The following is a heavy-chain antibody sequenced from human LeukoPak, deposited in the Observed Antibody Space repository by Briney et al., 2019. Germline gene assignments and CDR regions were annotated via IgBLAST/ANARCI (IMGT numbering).Heavy chain of an antibody. J-gene: IGHJ5*02. Sequence: ASVKVSCKASGGTFSSYAINWVRQPPGQGLEWMGRIIPILGIANYAQKFQGRVTITADKSTSTAYMELSSLRSEDTAVYYCARGGALGYCTSTTCYGWLDPWGQGTLVTVSS. CDR2: IIPILGIA. D-gene: IGHD2-2*01. V-gene: IGHV1-69*04. CDR1: GGTFSSYA. CDR3: ARGGALGYCTSTTCYGWLDP.